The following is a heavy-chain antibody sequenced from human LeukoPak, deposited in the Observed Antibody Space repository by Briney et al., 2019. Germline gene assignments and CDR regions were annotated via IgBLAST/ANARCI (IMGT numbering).Heavy chain of an antibody. V-gene: IGHV4-39*07. CDR1: GGSISSSSYY. CDR3: ARGSGSSYHWNSYYFDY. Sequence: PSETLSLTCTVSGGSISSSSYYWGWIRQPPGKGLEWIGTIYYSGSTYYNPSLKSRVTISVDTSKNQFSLKLSSVTAADTAVYYCARGSGSSYHWNSYYFDYWGQGTLVTVSS. J-gene: IGHJ4*02. CDR2: IYYSGST. D-gene: IGHD1-26*01.